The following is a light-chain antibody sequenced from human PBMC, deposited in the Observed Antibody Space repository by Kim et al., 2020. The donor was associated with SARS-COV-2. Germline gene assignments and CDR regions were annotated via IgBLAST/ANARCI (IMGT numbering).Light chain of an antibody. Sequence: ATINCKSSQSVLYSPNNKNYLAWYQQKPGQPPKLLIYWASTREAGVPDRFSGSGSGTDFTLTISSLQAEDVAVYYCQQYYSTPPYSFGQGTKLEI. CDR2: WAS. CDR1: QSVLYSPNNKNY. CDR3: QQYYSTPPYS. J-gene: IGKJ2*03. V-gene: IGKV4-1*01.